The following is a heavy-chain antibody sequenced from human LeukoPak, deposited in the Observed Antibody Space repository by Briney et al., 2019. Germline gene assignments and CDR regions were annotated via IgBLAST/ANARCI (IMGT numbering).Heavy chain of an antibody. V-gene: IGHV3-49*03. D-gene: IGHD6-13*01. CDR2: IRSKAYGGTT. CDR1: GFTFGDYA. J-gene: IGHJ4*02. Sequence: GGSLRLSCTASGFTFGDYAMSWFRQAPGKGLEWVAFIRSKAYGGTTEYAASVRGRFTISREDSKRIAYLQMNSQKTEDTAVYYCARDFSSVWYGTTDFWGQGTLVTVSS. CDR3: ARDFSSVWYGTTDF.